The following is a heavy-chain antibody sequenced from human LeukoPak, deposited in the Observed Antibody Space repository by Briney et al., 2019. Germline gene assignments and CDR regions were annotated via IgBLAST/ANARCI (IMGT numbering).Heavy chain of an antibody. D-gene: IGHD2-15*01. CDR2: ISTSGSST. Sequence: GGSLRLSCAASGFTFSDYYMSWIRQAPGKGPEWVSYISTSGSSTNYADSVKGRFTISRDNAKDSLYLQMDRLRAEDTAVYYCARVPGRYAFDFWGQGTMVTVSS. CDR3: ARVPGRYAFDF. CDR1: GFTFSDYY. V-gene: IGHV3-11*03. J-gene: IGHJ3*01.